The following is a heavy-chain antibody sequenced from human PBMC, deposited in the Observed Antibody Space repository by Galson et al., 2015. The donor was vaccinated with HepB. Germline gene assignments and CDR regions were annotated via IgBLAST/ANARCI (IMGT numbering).Heavy chain of an antibody. D-gene: IGHD5-12*01. CDR3: ASVDIVATTGTANGDY. J-gene: IGHJ4*02. CDR2: INAGNGNT. CDR1: GYTFTSYA. V-gene: IGHV1-3*01. Sequence: SVKVSCKASGYTFTSYAMHWVRQAPGQRLEWMGWINAGNGNTKYSQEFQGRVTITRDTSASTAYMELSSLRSEDTAVYYCASVDIVATTGTANGDYWGQGTLVTVSS.